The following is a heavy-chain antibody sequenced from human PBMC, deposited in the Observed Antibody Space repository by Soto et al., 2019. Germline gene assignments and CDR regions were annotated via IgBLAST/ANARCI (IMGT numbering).Heavy chain of an antibody. CDR1: GFTFDDYA. CDR3: AKDTYYDFWSGYSNRFDY. J-gene: IGHJ4*02. D-gene: IGHD3-3*01. Sequence: PGGSLRLSCAASGFTFDDYAMHWVRQAPGKGLEWVSGISWNSGSIGYADSVKGRFTISRDNAKNSLYLQMNSLRAEDTALYYCAKDTYYDFWSGYSNRFDYWGQGTLVTVSS. CDR2: ISWNSGSI. V-gene: IGHV3-9*01.